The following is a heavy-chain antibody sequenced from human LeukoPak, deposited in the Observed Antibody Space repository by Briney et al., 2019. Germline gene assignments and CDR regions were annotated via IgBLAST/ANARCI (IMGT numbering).Heavy chain of an antibody. CDR1: GYTFTSYG. CDR2: ISAYNGNT. J-gene: IGHJ3*02. CDR3: ARGEAARQDAFDI. V-gene: IGHV1-18*01. D-gene: IGHD6-13*01. Sequence: EASVTVSCKASGYTFTSYGVNWVRQAPGQGLEGMGWISAYNGNTNYAQKLQGRVTMTTDTSTSTAYMELRNLRSDDTAVYYCARGEAARQDAFDIWGQGTMVTVCS.